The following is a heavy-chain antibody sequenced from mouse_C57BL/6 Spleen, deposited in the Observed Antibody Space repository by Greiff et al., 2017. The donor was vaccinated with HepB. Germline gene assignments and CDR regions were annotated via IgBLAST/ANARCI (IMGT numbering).Heavy chain of an antibody. V-gene: IGHV5-17*01. J-gene: IGHJ4*01. CDR1: GFTFSDYG. Sequence: EVKLVESGGGLVKPGGSLKLSCAASGFTFSDYGMHWVRQAPEKGLEWVAYISSGSSTIYYADTVKGRFTISRDNAKNTLFLQMTSLRSEDTAMYYCARSYSNYEYYAMDYWGQGTSVTVSS. CDR2: ISSGSSTI. CDR3: ARSYSNYEYYAMDY. D-gene: IGHD2-5*01.